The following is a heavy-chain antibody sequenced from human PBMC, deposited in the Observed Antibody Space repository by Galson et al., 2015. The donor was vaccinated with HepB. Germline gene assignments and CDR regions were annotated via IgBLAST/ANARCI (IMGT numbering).Heavy chain of an antibody. CDR3: ARDEGDTIPSKNYYYYYMDV. CDR1: GGTFSSYA. CDR2: IIPILGIA. D-gene: IGHD1-26*01. J-gene: IGHJ6*03. V-gene: IGHV1-69*10. Sequence: SVKVSCKASGGTFSSYAISWVRQAPGQGLEWMGGIIPILGIANYAQKFQGRVTITADKSTSTAYMELSSLRSEDTAVYYCARDEGDTIPSKNYYYYYMDVWGKGTTVTVSS.